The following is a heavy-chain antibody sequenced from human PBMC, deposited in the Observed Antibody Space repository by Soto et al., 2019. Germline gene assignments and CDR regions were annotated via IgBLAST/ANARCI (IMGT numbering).Heavy chain of an antibody. CDR3: VHPRSTVQIPPT. CDR2: ISYDSTKT. Sequence: PGGSLRLSCAASGFTFNSYGMHWVRQGPGNGLEWVAFISYDSTKTYYADSVKGRFTISRDNSNSALYVQMNSLTGEDTAVYYCVHPRSTVQIPPTWGQGTLVTVSS. V-gene: IGHV3-30*03. D-gene: IGHD4-17*01. J-gene: IGHJ5*02. CDR1: GFTFNSYG.